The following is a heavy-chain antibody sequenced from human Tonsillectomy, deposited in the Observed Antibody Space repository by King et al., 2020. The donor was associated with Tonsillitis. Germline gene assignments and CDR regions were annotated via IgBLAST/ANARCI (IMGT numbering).Heavy chain of an antibody. V-gene: IGHV3-9*01. D-gene: IGHD6-19*01. J-gene: IGHJ3*02. Sequence: VQLVESGGGLVQPGRSLRLSCAASGFTFDDYAMHWVRQAPGKGLEWVSGISWNSGSIGYADSVKGRFTISRDNAKNSLYLQMNSLRAEETALYYCAKGYSSGWKGDAFDIWGQGTMVTVSS. CDR1: GFTFDDYA. CDR2: ISWNSGSI. CDR3: AKGYSSGWKGDAFDI.